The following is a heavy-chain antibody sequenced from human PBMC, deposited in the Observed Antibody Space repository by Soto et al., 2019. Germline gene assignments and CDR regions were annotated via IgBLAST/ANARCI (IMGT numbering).Heavy chain of an antibody. D-gene: IGHD6-13*01. J-gene: IGHJ4*02. CDR2: ISSSSDYI. CDR3: ARARVYATGPLDF. CDR1: GFTFTSYT. V-gene: IGHV3-21*06. Sequence: GGSLRLSCAASGFTFTSYTVNWVRQAPGKGLEWVSSISSSSDYIYYADSMKGRVTISRDNAKNSLFLDMNSLTGEDTAVYYCARARVYATGPLDFWGQGTLVTVSS.